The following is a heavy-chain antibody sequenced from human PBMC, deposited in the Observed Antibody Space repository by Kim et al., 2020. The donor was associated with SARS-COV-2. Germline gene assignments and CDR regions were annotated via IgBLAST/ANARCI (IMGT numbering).Heavy chain of an antibody. J-gene: IGHJ4*02. D-gene: IGHD3-3*01. V-gene: IGHV4-4*06. CDR3: ARDRVYDFWSGYSTDYFDY. Sequence: SRVTMSVDTSKNQFSLKLSSVTAADTAVYYCARDRVYDFWSGYSTDYFDYWGQGTLVTVSS.